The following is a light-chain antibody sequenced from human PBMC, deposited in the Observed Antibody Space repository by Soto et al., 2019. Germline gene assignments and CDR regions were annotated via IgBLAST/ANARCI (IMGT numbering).Light chain of an antibody. CDR3: CSYAGTDFPWV. CDR1: SSNIENNY. J-gene: IGLJ3*02. V-gene: IGLV1-51*02. Sequence: QSVLTQPPSVSAAPGQKGTISCSGSSSNIENNYVSWYQQLPGTAPKLLIYEDNKRPSGIPDRFSGSKSGTSATLGITGLQTGDEADYYCCSYAGTDFPWVFGGGTKLTVL. CDR2: EDN.